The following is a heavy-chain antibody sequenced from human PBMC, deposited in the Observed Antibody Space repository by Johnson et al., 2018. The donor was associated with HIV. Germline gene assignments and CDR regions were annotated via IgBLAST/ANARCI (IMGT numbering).Heavy chain of an antibody. J-gene: IGHJ4*03. Sequence: QVQLVESGGGVVQPGGSLRLSCAASGFTFSSYGMHWVRQAPGKGLELVSVIYTDGSTYYADSVKGRFTISRDNSKNTLYLQMNSLRPEDTAVYYCASGDDDGFWGRGTLVTVSS. CDR1: GFTFSSYG. V-gene: IGHV3-NL1*01. CDR2: IYTDGST. CDR3: ASGDDDGF. D-gene: IGHD5-12*01.